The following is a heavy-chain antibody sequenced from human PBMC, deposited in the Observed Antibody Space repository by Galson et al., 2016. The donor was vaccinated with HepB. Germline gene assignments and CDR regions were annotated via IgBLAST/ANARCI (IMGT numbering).Heavy chain of an antibody. CDR2: ISNNSNYI. CDR1: EFTFSSYS. V-gene: IGHV3-21*06. Sequence: SLRLSCAASEFTFSSYSMNWVRQAPGKGLEWVSSISNNSNYIYYADSVKGRFTISRDNAKNSLYLQMNSLRVEDTAVYYCARDPYSMRVDVNDAFDIWGQGTTVTVSS. D-gene: IGHD2/OR15-2a*01. CDR3: ARDPYSMRVDVNDAFDI. J-gene: IGHJ3*02.